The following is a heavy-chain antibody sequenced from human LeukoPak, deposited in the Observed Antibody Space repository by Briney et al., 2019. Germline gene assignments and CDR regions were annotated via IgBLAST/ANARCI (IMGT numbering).Heavy chain of an antibody. V-gene: IGHV3-48*03. CDR2: ISESGTTM. CDR1: GFSFINYE. CDR3: TRDHLGGIVEFDC. Sequence: PGGSLRLSCAASGFSFINYEMNWVRQAPGEGLEWVSYISESGTTMYYADSVKGRFTISRDNTKNSLYLQMNNLRAEDTAVYYCTRDHLGGIVEFDCWGQGTLVTVSS. D-gene: IGHD2-21*01. J-gene: IGHJ4*02.